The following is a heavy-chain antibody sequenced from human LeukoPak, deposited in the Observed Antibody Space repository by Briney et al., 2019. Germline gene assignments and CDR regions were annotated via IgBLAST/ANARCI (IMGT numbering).Heavy chain of an antibody. CDR3: ARYGGSSPYYYMDV. CDR2: IYYSGST. V-gene: IGHV4-59*01. Sequence: PSETLSLTCTVSGGSISSYYWSWIRQPPGKGLEWIGYIYYSGSTNFNPSLKSRVTISVDTSKNQFSLKLSSVTAADTAVYYCARYGGSSPYYYMDVWGKGTTVTVSS. D-gene: IGHD1-26*01. CDR1: GGSISSYY. J-gene: IGHJ6*03.